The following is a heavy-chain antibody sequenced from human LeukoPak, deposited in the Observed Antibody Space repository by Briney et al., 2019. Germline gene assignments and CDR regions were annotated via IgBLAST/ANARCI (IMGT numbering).Heavy chain of an antibody. J-gene: IGHJ4*02. V-gene: IGHV3-74*01. D-gene: IGHD3-22*01. CDR3: ARDLQAYYYDSSGYL. CDR1: GFTFSSYW. Sequence: GGSLILSCAASGFTFSSYWMHWVRQAPGKGLVWVSRINTDGSSTSYADSVKGRFTISRDNAKNTLYLQMNSLRAEDTAVYYCARDLQAYYYDSSGYLWGQGTLVTVSS. CDR2: INTDGSST.